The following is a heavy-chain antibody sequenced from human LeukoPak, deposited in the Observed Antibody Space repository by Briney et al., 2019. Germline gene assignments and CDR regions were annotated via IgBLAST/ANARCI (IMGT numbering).Heavy chain of an antibody. V-gene: IGHV1-69*13. Sequence: SVKVSCKASGGTFSSYAISWVRQAPGQGLEWMGGIIPIFGTANYAQKFQGRVTITADESTSTAYMELSSLRSEDTAVYYCARDQRGYGSGSSDYWGQGTLVTVSS. CDR2: IIPIFGTA. CDR3: ARDQRGYGSGSSDY. J-gene: IGHJ4*02. CDR1: GGTFSSYA. D-gene: IGHD3-10*01.